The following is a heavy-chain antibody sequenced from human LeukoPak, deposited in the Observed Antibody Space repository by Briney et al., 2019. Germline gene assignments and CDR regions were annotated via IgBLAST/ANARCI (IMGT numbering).Heavy chain of an antibody. D-gene: IGHD5-18*01. CDR1: GGSISSYY. J-gene: IGHJ4*02. CDR3: ASRQERGYSYGL. Sequence: SETLSLTCPVSGGSISSYYWSWIRQPPGKGLEWIGYIYYSGSKNYIPSLKSRVTISVDTSKNQFSLKLSSVTAADTAVYYCASRQERGYSYGLWGQGTLVTVST. CDR2: IYYSGSK. V-gene: IGHV4-59*08.